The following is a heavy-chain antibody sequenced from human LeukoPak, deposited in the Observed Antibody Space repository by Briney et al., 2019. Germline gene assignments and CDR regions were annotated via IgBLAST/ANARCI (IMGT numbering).Heavy chain of an antibody. Sequence: GGSLRLSCAASGFTFSSYGMHWVRQAPGKGLEWVAVISYDGSNKYYADSVKGRFTISRDNSKNTLYLQMNSLRAGDTAVYYCAKSMITFGGVIVGLKLAPDYWCQGTLVTVSS. J-gene: IGHJ4*02. CDR1: GFTFSSYG. CDR2: ISYDGSNK. CDR3: AKSMITFGGVIVGLKLAPDY. V-gene: IGHV3-30*18. D-gene: IGHD3-16*02.